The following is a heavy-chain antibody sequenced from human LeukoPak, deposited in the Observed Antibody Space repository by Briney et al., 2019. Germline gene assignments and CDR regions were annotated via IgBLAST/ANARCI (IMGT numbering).Heavy chain of an antibody. D-gene: IGHD3-10*01. Sequence: GGSLRLSCAASGFTFSSYSMNWVRQAPGKGLEWVSSISSSSSYIYYADSVKGRFTISRDNAKNSLYLQMNSLRAEDTAVYYCVRFPSSLTAPDWGQGTLVTVSS. J-gene: IGHJ4*02. CDR2: ISSSSSYI. CDR1: GFTFSSYS. CDR3: VRFPSSLTAPD. V-gene: IGHV3-21*01.